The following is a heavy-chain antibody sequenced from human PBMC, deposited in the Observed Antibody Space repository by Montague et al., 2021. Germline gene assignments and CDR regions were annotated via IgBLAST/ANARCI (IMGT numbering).Heavy chain of an antibody. V-gene: IGHV4-31*03. CDR1: GGSISSGGYY. D-gene: IGHD3-10*01. Sequence: TLSLTCIVSGGSISSGGYYWSWIRQLPGKGLEWIGYIFYSGNTYYNPSLKSRVTISVDTSKNQFSLKLSSVTAADTAVYYCVRAEDYYGSGSYLGFDYWGQGTLVTVSS. J-gene: IGHJ4*02. CDR3: VRAEDYYGSGSYLGFDY. CDR2: IFYSGNT.